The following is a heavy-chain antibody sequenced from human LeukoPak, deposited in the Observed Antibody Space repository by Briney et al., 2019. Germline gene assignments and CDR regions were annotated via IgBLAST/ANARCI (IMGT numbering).Heavy chain of an antibody. D-gene: IGHD3-22*01. CDR1: GYTFTSYG. J-gene: IGHJ4*02. CDR2: INPSSGDT. V-gene: IGHV1-18*01. Sequence: GASVKVSCKASGYTFTSYGISWVRQAPGQGLEWMGWINPSSGDTKYAQKFQGRVTMTRDTSISTAYMELTRLRSNDTAVYFCVYYYDMGDYWGQGTLVTVSS. CDR3: VYYYDMGDY.